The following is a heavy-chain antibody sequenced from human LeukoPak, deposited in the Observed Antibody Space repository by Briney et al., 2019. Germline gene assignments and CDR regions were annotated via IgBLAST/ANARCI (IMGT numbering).Heavy chain of an antibody. CDR1: GFTVSSNY. D-gene: IGHD3-22*01. CDR3: ARDSFPSYYYDSSGYIP. V-gene: IGHV3-66*01. Sequence: GGSLRLSCAASGFTVSSNYMSWVRQAPGKGLEWVSVIYSGGSTYYADSVKGRFTISRDNSKNTLYLQMNSLRAEDTAVYYCARDSFPSYYYDSSGYIPWGQGTLVTVSS. CDR2: IYSGGST. J-gene: IGHJ5*02.